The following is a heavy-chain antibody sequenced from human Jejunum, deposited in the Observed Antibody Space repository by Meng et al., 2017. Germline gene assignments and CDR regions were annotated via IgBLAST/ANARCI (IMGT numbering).Heavy chain of an antibody. CDR1: GVSTTAPFY. CDR3: ARAIRERYFYS. CDR2: VWHSGAT. D-gene: IGHD3-3*01. Sequence: QVQVQASGPGVVKPSGTLSLTCTVSGVSTTAPFYWTWIRQAPVKGLEWIGEVWHSGATYYNPSLSSRITISIDTSNNQFSLEVAFLTAADTAVYYCARAIRERYFYSWGQGTLVTVSS. J-gene: IGHJ5*02. V-gene: IGHV4-4*02.